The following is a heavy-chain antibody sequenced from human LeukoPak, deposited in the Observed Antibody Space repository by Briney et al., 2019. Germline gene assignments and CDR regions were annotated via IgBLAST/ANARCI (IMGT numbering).Heavy chain of an antibody. CDR3: ARQPVGAARYFDY. V-gene: IGHV4-59*01. J-gene: IGHJ4*02. Sequence: PSETLSLTCTVSGCSISSYYWSWIRQPPGKGLEWIGYIYYSGSTNYNPSLKSRVTISVDTSKNQFSLKLSSVTAADTAVYYCARQPVGAARYFDYWGQGTLVTVSS. CDR2: IYYSGST. D-gene: IGHD1-26*01. CDR1: GCSISSYY.